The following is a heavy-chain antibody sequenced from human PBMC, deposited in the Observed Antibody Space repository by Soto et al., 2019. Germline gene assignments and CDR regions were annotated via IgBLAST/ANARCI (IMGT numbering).Heavy chain of an antibody. Sequence: GGSLRLSCAASGFTFDDYAMHWVRQAPGKGLEWVSGISWNSGSIGYADSVKGRFTISRDNAKNSLYLQMNSLRAEDTALYYCAKSAGREWELSHFDYWGQGTRVTVSS. V-gene: IGHV3-9*01. CDR2: ISWNSGSI. CDR1: GFTFDDYA. J-gene: IGHJ4*02. D-gene: IGHD1-26*01. CDR3: AKSAGREWELSHFDY.